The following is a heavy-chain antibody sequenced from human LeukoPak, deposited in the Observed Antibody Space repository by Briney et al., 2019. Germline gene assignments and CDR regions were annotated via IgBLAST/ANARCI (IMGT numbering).Heavy chain of an antibody. CDR2: ISYDGSNK. D-gene: IGHD5-18*01. J-gene: IGHJ5*02. CDR3: AKGRYTPDP. V-gene: IGHV3-30*18. CDR1: GFTFRSYD. Sequence: GRSLRLSCAASGFTFRSYDMHWVRQAPGKGLEWVAVISYDGSNKYYADSVKGRFTISRDNSKNTLYLQMNSLRAEGTAVYYCAKGRYTPDPWGQGTLVTVSS.